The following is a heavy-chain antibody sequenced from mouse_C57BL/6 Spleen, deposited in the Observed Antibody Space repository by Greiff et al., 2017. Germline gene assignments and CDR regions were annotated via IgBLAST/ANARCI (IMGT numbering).Heavy chain of an antibody. Sequence: EVQLQQSGAELVRPGGSVKLSCTASGFNIKDYYMHWVKQRPEKGLEWIGRIDPEDGDTEYAPKLQGRATMTADTSSNTAYLQLSSLTSEDTAVYYCTTPTAQAVFDYWGQGTTLTVSS. V-gene: IGHV14-1*01. D-gene: IGHD3-2*02. CDR3: TTPTAQAVFDY. CDR2: IDPEDGDT. J-gene: IGHJ2*01. CDR1: GFNIKDYY.